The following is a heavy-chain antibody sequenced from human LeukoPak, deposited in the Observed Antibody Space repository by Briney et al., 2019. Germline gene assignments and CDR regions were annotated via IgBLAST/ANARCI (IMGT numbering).Heavy chain of an antibody. V-gene: IGHV3-23*01. CDR3: AKGGSPSCYSSSGY. CDR1: GFTFNSYA. CDR2: ISGSGGST. Sequence: GGSLRLSCAASGFTFNSYAMSWVRQAPGKGLEWVSAISGSGGSTYYADSVKGRFTISRDNSKNTLYLQMNSLRGEDTAVYYCAKGGSPSCYSSSGYWGQGTLVTVSS. J-gene: IGHJ4*02. D-gene: IGHD2-2*01.